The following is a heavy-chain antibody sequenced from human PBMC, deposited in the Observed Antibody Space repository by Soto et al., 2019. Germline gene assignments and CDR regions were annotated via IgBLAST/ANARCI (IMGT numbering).Heavy chain of an antibody. CDR1: GFTFISYW. Sequence: VQLVESGGGLVQPGGSLRLSCAASGFTFISYWMHWVRQAPGKGLVWVSRINSDGSSTSYGDSVKGRFSISRDNAKNTLYLQMTSMRAEDTAVYYCARDFWSGLDYWGQGTLVTVSS. J-gene: IGHJ4*02. CDR3: ARDFWSGLDY. D-gene: IGHD3-3*01. V-gene: IGHV3-74*01. CDR2: INSDGSST.